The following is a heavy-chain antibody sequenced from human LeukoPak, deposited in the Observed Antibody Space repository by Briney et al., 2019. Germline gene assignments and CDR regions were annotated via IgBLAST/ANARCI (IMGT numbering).Heavy chain of an antibody. J-gene: IGHJ6*02. CDR3: RSVVTATLYYYYGMDV. CDR1: GFTFSSYG. Sequence: PGGSLRLSCAASGFTFSSYGMHWVRQAPGKGLEWVANIKQDGSEKYYVDSVKGRFTISRDNAKNSLYLQMNSLRAEDTAVYYCRSVVTATLYYYYGMDVWGQGTTVTVSS. D-gene: IGHD2-21*02. V-gene: IGHV3-7*03. CDR2: IKQDGSEK.